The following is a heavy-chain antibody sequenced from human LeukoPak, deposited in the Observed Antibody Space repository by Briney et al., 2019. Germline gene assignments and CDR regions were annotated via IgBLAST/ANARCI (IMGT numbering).Heavy chain of an antibody. CDR3: ARVVGGNYYGEFDY. Sequence: ASVKVSCKASGYSFTGYYVHWVRHAPGPGLEWMGGINPNSGGTNYAQKFRGRVTMTRGTSINTAYMELSSLTSDDTAVYFCARVVGGNYYGEFDYWGQGTLVTVSS. CDR2: INPNSGGT. CDR1: GYSFTGYY. J-gene: IGHJ4*02. D-gene: IGHD1-26*01. V-gene: IGHV1-2*02.